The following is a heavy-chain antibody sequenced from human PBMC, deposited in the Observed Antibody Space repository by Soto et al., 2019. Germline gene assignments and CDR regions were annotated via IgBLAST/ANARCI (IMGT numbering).Heavy chain of an antibody. V-gene: IGHV1-69*13. Sequence: GASVKVSCKASGGTFSSYAISWVRQAPGQGLEWMGGIIPIFGTANYAQKFQGRVTITADESTSTAYMELSSLRSEDTAVYYCASTPPLVYYDSSGYYQAFDIWGQGTMVTVSS. CDR1: GGTFSSYA. CDR3: ASTPPLVYYDSSGYYQAFDI. J-gene: IGHJ3*02. CDR2: IIPIFGTA. D-gene: IGHD3-22*01.